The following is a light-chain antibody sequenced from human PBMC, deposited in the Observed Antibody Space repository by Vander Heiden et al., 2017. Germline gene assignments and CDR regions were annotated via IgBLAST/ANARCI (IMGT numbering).Light chain of an antibody. CDR3: QQYYNIPRT. J-gene: IGKJ1*01. Sequence: DIVMTQSPDSLAVSLGERATINCQSSQSVLSSSNNKNYLTWFQEKPGQPPKLLIYWASTRESGVPDRFIGSGSVTDFTLTISSLQAEDVAGYYCQQYYNIPRTFGQGTKVEIK. CDR1: QSVLSSSNNKNY. V-gene: IGKV4-1*01. CDR2: WAS.